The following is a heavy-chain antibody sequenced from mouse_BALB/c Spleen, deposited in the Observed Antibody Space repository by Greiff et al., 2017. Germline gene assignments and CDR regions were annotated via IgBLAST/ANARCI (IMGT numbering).Heavy chain of an antibody. J-gene: IGHJ2*01. CDR3: TREDYGSSYGVDY. V-gene: IGHV5-6-4*01. CDR1: GFTFSSYT. Sequence: EVKLMESGGGLVKPGGSLKLSCAASGFTFSSYTMSWVRQTPEKRLEWVATISSGGSYTYYPDSVKGRFTISRDNAKNTLYLQMSSLKSEDTAMYYCTREDYGSSYGVDYWGQGTTLTVSS. D-gene: IGHD1-1*01. CDR2: ISSGGSYT.